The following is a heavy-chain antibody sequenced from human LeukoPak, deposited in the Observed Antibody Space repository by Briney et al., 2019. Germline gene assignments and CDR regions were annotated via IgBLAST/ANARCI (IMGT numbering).Heavy chain of an antibody. CDR2: ISSSGSTI. J-gene: IGHJ4*02. V-gene: IGHV3-48*03. D-gene: IGHD3/OR15-3a*01. Sequence: PGGSLRLSCAASEFTFTSYELNWVRQAPGRGLVWISYISSSGSTIFYTDSLKGRFTISRDNAKNSLYLQMNSLRADDTAVYYCARGPGLFPYFDYWGQGTLVTVSS. CDR1: EFTFTSYE. CDR3: ARGPGLFPYFDY.